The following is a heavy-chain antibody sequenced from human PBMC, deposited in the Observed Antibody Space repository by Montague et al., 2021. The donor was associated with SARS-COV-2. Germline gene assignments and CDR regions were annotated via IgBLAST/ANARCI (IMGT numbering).Heavy chain of an antibody. Sequence: SETLSLTCTVSGGSISSYYWSWIRQPPGKGLEWIGYIYYSGSTNYYPSLKSRVTISVDTSKNQFSLKLSSVTAADTAVYYCARDKPDYDFWPGYGMDVWGQGTTVTVSS. CDR3: ARDKPDYDFWPGYGMDV. V-gene: IGHV4-59*01. D-gene: IGHD3-3*01. J-gene: IGHJ6*02. CDR2: IYYSGST. CDR1: GGSISSYY.